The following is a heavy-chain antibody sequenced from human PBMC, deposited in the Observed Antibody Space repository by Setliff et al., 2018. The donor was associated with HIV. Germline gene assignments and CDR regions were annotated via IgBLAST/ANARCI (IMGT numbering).Heavy chain of an antibody. V-gene: IGHV4-59*08. CDR1: GGSIRSYY. CDR2: IYLNGGT. Sequence: PSETLSLTCTVSGGSIRSYYWSWIRQPPGKALEWIGYIYLNGGTDYNPSLKSRVTISADTSKNQFSLKLSSVTAADTAVYYCGRHFNVATDIWGQGTMVTVSS. CDR3: GRHFNVATDI. J-gene: IGHJ3*02. D-gene: IGHD2-21*01.